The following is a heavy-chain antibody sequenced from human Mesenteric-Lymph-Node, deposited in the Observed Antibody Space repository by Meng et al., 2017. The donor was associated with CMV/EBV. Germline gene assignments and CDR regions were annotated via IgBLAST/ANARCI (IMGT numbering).Heavy chain of an antibody. D-gene: IGHD4-11*01. CDR1: GITIRNYP. CDR3: ARENDYRNYFDS. CDR2: ISSDGITQ. Sequence: GESLKISCAPSGITIRNYPIHWVRQAPGKGLEWLAFISSDGITQYRADSVKGRFSLSRDHSENPVVLQMNSLRPEDTAVYFCARENDYRNYFDSWGQGTLVTVSS. V-gene: IGHV3-30-3*01. J-gene: IGHJ4*02.